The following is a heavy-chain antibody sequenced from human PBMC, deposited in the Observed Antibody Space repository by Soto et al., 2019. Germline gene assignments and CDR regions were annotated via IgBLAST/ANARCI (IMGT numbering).Heavy chain of an antibody. J-gene: IGHJ4*02. CDR3: AKGKTTYDY. CDR2: ISGSGGST. V-gene: IGHV3-23*01. D-gene: IGHD1-7*01. CDR1: GFTFSSYA. Sequence: PXXSLRLSFAASGFTFSSYAMRWVRQAPGKGLEGVSAISGSGGSTYYADSVKGRFTISRDNSKNTLYLQMNSLRAEDTAVYYCAKGKTTYDYWGQGTLVTVSS.